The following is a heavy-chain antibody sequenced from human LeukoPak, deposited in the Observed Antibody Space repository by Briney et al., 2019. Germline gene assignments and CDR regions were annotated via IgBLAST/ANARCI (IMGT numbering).Heavy chain of an antibody. J-gene: IGHJ4*02. CDR2: ISGSGGST. CDR3: AKAPYDSSEYDY. Sequence: GGSLRLSCAASGFTFSSYAMSWVRQAPGKGLEWVSAISGSGGSTYYADAVKGRFTISRDNSKNTLYLQMNSLRAEDTAVYYCAKAPYDSSEYDYWGQGTLVTVSS. CDR1: GFTFSSYA. V-gene: IGHV3-23*01. D-gene: IGHD3-22*01.